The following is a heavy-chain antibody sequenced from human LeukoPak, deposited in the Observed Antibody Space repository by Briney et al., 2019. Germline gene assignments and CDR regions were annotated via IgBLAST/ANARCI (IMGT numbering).Heavy chain of an antibody. CDR2: ISGSGGST. D-gene: IGHD3-3*01. Sequence: GGSLRLSCAASGFTFSSYAMSWVRQASGKGLEWVSAISGSGGSTYYADSVKGRFTISRDNSKNTLYLQMNSLRAEDTAVYYCAKVGKDFWSYYGMDVWGQGTTVTVSS. CDR3: AKVGKDFWSYYGMDV. J-gene: IGHJ6*02. CDR1: GFTFSSYA. V-gene: IGHV3-23*01.